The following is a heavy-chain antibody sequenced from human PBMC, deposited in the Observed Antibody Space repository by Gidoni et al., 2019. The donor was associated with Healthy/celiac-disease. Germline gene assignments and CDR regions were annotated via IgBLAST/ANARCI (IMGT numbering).Heavy chain of an antibody. V-gene: IGHV4-39*01. CDR3: ARCLRDYDFSEVD. J-gene: IGHJ4*02. CDR2: IYYSGST. D-gene: IGHD3-3*01. Sequence: QLQLQESGPGLVKPSETLSLTCTVSGGSISSSSYYWGWIRQPPGKGLEWIGSIYYSGSTYYNPSLKSRVTISVDTSKNQFSLKLSSVTAADTAVYYCARCLRDYDFSEVDWGQGTLVTVSS. CDR1: GGSISSSSYY.